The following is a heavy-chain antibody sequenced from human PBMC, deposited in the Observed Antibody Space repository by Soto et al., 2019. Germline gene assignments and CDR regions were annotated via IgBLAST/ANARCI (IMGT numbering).Heavy chain of an antibody. CDR2: ISYDGSNK. CDR3: ARDSVTSTFLAYCGGDCYALY. Sequence: GGSLRLSCAASGFTFSSYAMHWVRPAPGKGLEWVAVISYDGSNKYYADSVKGRFTISRDNSKNTLYLQMNSLRAEDTAVYYCARDSVTSTFLAYCGGDCYALYWGQGTLVTVSS. D-gene: IGHD2-21*02. J-gene: IGHJ4*02. V-gene: IGHV3-30-3*01. CDR1: GFTFSSYA.